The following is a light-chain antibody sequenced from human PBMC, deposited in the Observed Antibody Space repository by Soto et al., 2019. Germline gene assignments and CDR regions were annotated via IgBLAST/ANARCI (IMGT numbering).Light chain of an antibody. Sequence: EIVLTQSPATLSLSPGERATLSCRASQSVGNYLAWYQQKPGQPPQLLITWASTREPGVSGRFSGSGFATDFTLTISSLRSEDVAVYYCQKYYDTPLTFGGWTKVDIK. CDR3: QKYYDTPLT. J-gene: IGKJ4*01. CDR2: WAS. V-gene: IGKV3-15*01. CDR1: QSVGNY.